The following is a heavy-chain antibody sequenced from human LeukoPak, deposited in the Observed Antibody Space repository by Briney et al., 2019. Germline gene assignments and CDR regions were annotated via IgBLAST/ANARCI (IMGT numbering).Heavy chain of an antibody. J-gene: IGHJ4*02. CDR1: GYTFTSNY. D-gene: IGHD6-13*01. V-gene: IGHV1-2*02. CDR2: MNPNSGGT. Sequence: ASVKVSCKAFGYTFTSNYMHGVRQAPGQGLEGMGWMNPNSGGTNYAQKFQGRVTMTRDTSISTAYMELSRLRSDDTAVYYCARDSEPYSSSWYGGGFDYWGQGTLVTVSS. CDR3: ARDSEPYSSSWYGGGFDY.